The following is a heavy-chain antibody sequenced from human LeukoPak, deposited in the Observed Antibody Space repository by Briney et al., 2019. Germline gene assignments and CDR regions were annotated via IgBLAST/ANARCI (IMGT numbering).Heavy chain of an antibody. CDR3: AREGGSYYTGRFDY. Sequence: PSETLSLTCTVSGGSTSSYYWSWIRQPPGKGLEWIGYIYYSGSTNYNPSLKSRVTISLDMSKNQFSLRLTSVTAADTAVYYCAREGGSYYTGRFDYWGQGTPVTVSS. V-gene: IGHV4-59*01. J-gene: IGHJ4*02. CDR2: IYYSGST. D-gene: IGHD1-26*01. CDR1: GGSTSSYY.